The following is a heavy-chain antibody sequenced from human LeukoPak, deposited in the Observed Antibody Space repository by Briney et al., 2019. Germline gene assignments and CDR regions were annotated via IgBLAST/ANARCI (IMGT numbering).Heavy chain of an antibody. CDR1: GGSISDYH. CDR2: IYYSGST. Sequence: PSETLSLTCTVSGGSISDYHWNWIRQPPGKGLEWIGYIYYSGSTNYNPSLKSRVTISVDTSKNQFSLKLSSVTAADTAVYYCARHSCSSSSCYYHYGMDVWGQGTTVTVSS. D-gene: IGHD2-2*01. J-gene: IGHJ6*02. CDR3: ARHSCSSSSCYYHYGMDV. V-gene: IGHV4-59*08.